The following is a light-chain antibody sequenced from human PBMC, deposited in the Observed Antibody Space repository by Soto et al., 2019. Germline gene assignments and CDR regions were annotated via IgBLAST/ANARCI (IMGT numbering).Light chain of an antibody. Sequence: QSALTQPASVSGSPGQWITISCTGTSSDVGGYNYVSWYQQHPGKAPKLMIYEVSNRPSGVSNRFSGSKSGNTASLTISGLQAEDEADYYCSSSTSSDTLLFGGGTKLTVL. CDR1: SSDVGGYNY. CDR3: SSSTSSDTLL. CDR2: EVS. J-gene: IGLJ2*01. V-gene: IGLV2-14*01.